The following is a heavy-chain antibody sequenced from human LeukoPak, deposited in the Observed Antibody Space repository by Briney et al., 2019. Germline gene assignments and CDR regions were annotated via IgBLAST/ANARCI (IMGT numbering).Heavy chain of an antibody. Sequence: GGSLRLSCAASGFTVSSNYMSWVRQAPGKGLEWVSVIYSGGSTYYADSVKGRFTISRDNSKNTLYLQMNSLRAEDTAVYYCAKAGYYGSGSYFDYWGQGTLVTVSS. CDR3: AKAGYYGSGSYFDY. V-gene: IGHV3-53*01. J-gene: IGHJ4*02. CDR1: GFTVSSNY. CDR2: IYSGGST. D-gene: IGHD3-10*01.